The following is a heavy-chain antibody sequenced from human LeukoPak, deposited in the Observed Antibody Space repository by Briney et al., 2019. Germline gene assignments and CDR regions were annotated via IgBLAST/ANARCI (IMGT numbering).Heavy chain of an antibody. J-gene: IGHJ6*02. Sequence: SQTLSLTCAISGDSVSSNSAAWNWIRQSPSRGLEWLGRTYYRSKWYNDYAVSVKSRITINPDTSKNQFSLQLNSVTHEDTAVYYCATSNWEYYYYGMDVWGQGTTVTVSS. D-gene: IGHD7-27*01. V-gene: IGHV6-1*01. CDR1: GDSVSSNSAA. CDR3: ATSNWEYYYYGMDV. CDR2: TYYRSKWYN.